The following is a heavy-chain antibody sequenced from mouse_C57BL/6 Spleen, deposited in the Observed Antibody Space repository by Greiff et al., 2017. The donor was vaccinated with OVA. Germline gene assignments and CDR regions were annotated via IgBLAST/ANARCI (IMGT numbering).Heavy chain of an antibody. J-gene: IGHJ2*01. CDR2: ISSGGDYI. V-gene: IGHV5-9-1*02. Sequence: EVKLVESGAGLVKPGGSLKLSCAASGFTFSSYAMSWVRQTPEKRLEWVAYISSGGDYIYYSDTVKGRFTISRDNTRNTLYLQLSSLTSEDTAMYYCTRGGNSNYFDYWGQGTTLTVSS. CDR3: TRGGNSNYFDY. CDR1: GFTFSSYA.